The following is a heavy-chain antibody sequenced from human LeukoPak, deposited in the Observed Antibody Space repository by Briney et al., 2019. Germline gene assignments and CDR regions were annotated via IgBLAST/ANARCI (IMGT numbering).Heavy chain of an antibody. Sequence: SETLSLTCTVSGGSISSGSYYWSWIRQPAGKGLEWIGRIYTSGSTNYNPSLKSRVTISVDTSKNQFSLKLSSVTAADTAVYYCARDCRSTSCYIYAFDIWGQGTMVTVSS. V-gene: IGHV4-61*02. D-gene: IGHD2-2*02. J-gene: IGHJ3*02. CDR2: IYTSGST. CDR1: GGSISSGSYY. CDR3: ARDCRSTSCYIYAFDI.